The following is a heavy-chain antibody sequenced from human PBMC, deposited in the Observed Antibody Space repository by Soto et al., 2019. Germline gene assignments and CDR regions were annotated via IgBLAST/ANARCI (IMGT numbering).Heavy chain of an antibody. Sequence: EVQLVESGGGLIQPGGSLRLSCATSGFVVSRNYMHWVRQAPGKGLEWVAVMYSDGKTYYAESVKGRFTISRDNAKNSLYLQMNSLRAEDTAVYYCAGGSRDTSGYYDFEYWGQGTLVTVSS. CDR3: AGGSRDTSGYYDFEY. V-gene: IGHV3-66*01. J-gene: IGHJ4*02. D-gene: IGHD3-22*01. CDR1: GFVVSRNY. CDR2: MYSDGKT.